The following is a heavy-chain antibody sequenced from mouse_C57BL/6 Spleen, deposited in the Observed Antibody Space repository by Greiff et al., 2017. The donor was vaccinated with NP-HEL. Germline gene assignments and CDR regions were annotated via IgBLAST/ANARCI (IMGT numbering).Heavy chain of an antibody. D-gene: IGHD4-1*01. J-gene: IGHJ2*01. V-gene: IGHV5-17*01. Sequence: EVKVEESGGGLVKPGGSLKLSCAASGFTFSDSGMHWVRQAPETGLEWVAYISSGSSTIYSADTVKGRFTISRDNAKNTLFLQMTSLRSEDTAMYYCAREGLTAYYFDYWGQGTTLTVSS. CDR2: ISSGSSTI. CDR3: AREGLTAYYFDY. CDR1: GFTFSDSG.